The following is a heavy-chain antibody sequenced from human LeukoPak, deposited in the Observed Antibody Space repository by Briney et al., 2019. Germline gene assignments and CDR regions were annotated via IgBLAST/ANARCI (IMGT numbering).Heavy chain of an antibody. V-gene: IGHV4-38-2*02. J-gene: IGHJ5*02. Sequence: SETLSLTCTVSGYSISSGYYWGWIRQPPGKGLEWIGSIYHSGKTYYNPSLKSPVTISVDTSKNQFSLKLTSVTATDTAVYYCARGPPKGHIVVVTASNWFDPWGQGTLVTVSS. D-gene: IGHD2-21*02. CDR3: ARGPPKGHIVVVTASNWFDP. CDR1: GYSISSGYY. CDR2: IYHSGKT.